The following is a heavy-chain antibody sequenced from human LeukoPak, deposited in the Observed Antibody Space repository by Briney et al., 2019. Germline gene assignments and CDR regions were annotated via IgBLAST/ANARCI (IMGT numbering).Heavy chain of an antibody. D-gene: IGHD6-19*01. Sequence: GGSLRLSCAASGFTFRSYAMSSVRQAPGKGLEWVSGISGSGGSTYSADSVKGRFTISRDNSKNTLYLQINSLRAPDTAVYYCATEVADLTVAVPHWYYFDYWGQGALVTVPS. J-gene: IGHJ4*02. CDR1: GFTFRSYA. CDR2: ISGSGGST. V-gene: IGHV3-23*01. CDR3: ATEVADLTVAVPHWYYFDY.